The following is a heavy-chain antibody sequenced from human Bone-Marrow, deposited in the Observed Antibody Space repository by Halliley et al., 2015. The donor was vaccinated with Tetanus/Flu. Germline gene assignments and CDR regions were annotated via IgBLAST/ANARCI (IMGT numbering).Heavy chain of an antibody. CDR2: VYPGDSNT. V-gene: IGHV5-51*03. J-gene: IGHJ4*02. CDR3: ARLVGLQANGDFHFDY. D-gene: IGHD4-17*01. Sequence: QLVQSGAEVKKPGESLKISCKGSGYSFTNYWIGWVRQMPGKGLEWMGIVYPGDSNTTYSPSFQGQVTISADKSISTAYLQWSSLKASDTAMYYCARLVGLQANGDFHFDYWGQGTLVTVSS. CDR1: GYSFTNYW.